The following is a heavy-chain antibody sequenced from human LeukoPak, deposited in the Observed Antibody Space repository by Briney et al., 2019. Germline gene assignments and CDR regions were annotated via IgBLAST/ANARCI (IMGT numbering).Heavy chain of an antibody. J-gene: IGHJ4*02. V-gene: IGHV3-49*04. Sequence: GGSLRLSCAASGFTFSSYAMSWVRQAPGKGLEWVGFIRSKAYGGTTEYAASVKGRFTISRDDSKSIAYLQMNSLKTEDTAVYYCTRDEEVGATNDYWGQGTLVTVSS. CDR1: GFTFSSYA. D-gene: IGHD1-26*01. CDR2: IRSKAYGGTT. CDR3: TRDEEVGATNDY.